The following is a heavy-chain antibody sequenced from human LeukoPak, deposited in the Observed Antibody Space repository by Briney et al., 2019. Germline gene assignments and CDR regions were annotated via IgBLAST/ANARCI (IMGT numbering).Heavy chain of an antibody. V-gene: IGHV3-53*01. CDR3: ARVTRVYGMDV. J-gene: IGHJ6*02. CDR1: GFTVSSNY. Sequence: GGSLRLSCAASGFTVSSNYMSWVRQAPGKGLEWVSVIYSGGSTYYADSVKGRFTISRDNSKNTPYLQMNSLRAEDTAVYYCARVTRVYGMDVWGQGTTVTVSS. CDR2: IYSGGST.